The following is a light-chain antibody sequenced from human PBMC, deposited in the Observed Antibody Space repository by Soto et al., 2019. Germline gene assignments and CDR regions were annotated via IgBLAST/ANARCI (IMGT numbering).Light chain of an antibody. CDR3: QQYKSYSWT. Sequence: DIQMTQSPSTLSASVGDRVTITCRASQSISSWLTWYQQKPGKAPKLLIYKASTLESGVPSRFSGSGSGTEFTLTTSSLQPDDFATYYCQQYKSYSWTFGQGTKVDIK. CDR1: QSISSW. J-gene: IGKJ1*01. CDR2: KAS. V-gene: IGKV1-5*03.